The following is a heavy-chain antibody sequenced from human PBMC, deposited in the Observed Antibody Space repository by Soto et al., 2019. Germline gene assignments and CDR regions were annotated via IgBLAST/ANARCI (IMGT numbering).Heavy chain of an antibody. D-gene: IGHD3-16*01. CDR1: GFTFETTA. V-gene: IGHV3-23*01. CDR2: ISGTGLSK. Sequence: GGSLRLSCEASGFTFETTALSWVRQAPGKGLEWVATISGTGLSKYYADSMKSRFIISRDNAKNTLYLEMNSLRAEDSAVYYCADLSVTGGVDVWGQGTTVTVSS. J-gene: IGHJ6*02. CDR3: ADLSVTGGVDV.